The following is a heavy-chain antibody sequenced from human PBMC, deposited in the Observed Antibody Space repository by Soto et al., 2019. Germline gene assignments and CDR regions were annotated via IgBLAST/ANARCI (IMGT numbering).Heavy chain of an antibody. J-gene: IGHJ3*02. D-gene: IGHD3-22*01. CDR3: ALEDDSGGYTSDI. CDR1: GFTFSNYN. V-gene: IGHV3-21*01. Sequence: EVQLVESGGGMVWPGRSLRLSCAASGFTFSNYNMNWVRQAPGKGLEWVSFISSSRSYIYYADSVEGRFTISRDNAKNSLYLQMDSLRAEDTAVYCCALEDDSGGYTSDIWGQGTMVTVSS. CDR2: ISSSRSYI.